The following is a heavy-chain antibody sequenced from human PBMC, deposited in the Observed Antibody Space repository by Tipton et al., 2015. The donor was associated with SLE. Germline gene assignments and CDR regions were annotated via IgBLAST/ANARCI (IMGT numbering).Heavy chain of an antibody. V-gene: IGHV4-59*01. J-gene: IGHJ3*02. CDR1: GGSISSYY. Sequence: TLSLTCNVSGGSISSYYWSWVRQPPGKGLEWIGYIYYLGSANYNPSLKSRLTISVDTSKNQFSLKVSSVTAADKAVYYCAISYGGDVFDIWGQGTMVTVSS. D-gene: IGHD4-23*01. CDR2: IYYLGSA. CDR3: AISYGGDVFDI.